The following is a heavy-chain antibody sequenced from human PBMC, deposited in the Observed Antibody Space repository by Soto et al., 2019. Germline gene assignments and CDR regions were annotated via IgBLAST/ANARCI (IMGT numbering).Heavy chain of an antibody. CDR1: GFSISDDDYY. D-gene: IGHD6-19*01. CDR2: INHAATT. V-gene: IGHV4-38-2*02. CDR3: VRDRPSGYFEY. J-gene: IGHJ4*02. Sequence: QVQLRESGPRLVKPSETLSLGCGVSGFSISDDDYYWGWIRQPPGKGLQWIGSINHAATTYYHPSIQSRVTISVDTSKNQFSLKLTSVTAADTAVYYCVRDRPSGYFEYWGQGALITVSS.